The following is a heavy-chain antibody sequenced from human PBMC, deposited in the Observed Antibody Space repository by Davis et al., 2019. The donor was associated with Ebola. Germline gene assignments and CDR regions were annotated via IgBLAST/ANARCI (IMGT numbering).Heavy chain of an antibody. CDR2: ISAYNGNT. Sequence: AASVKVSCRASGYTFTSYGISWVRQAPGQGLEWMGWISAYNGNTNYAQNLQGRVTMTTDTFTSTAYMEVRSLRYDDTAVYYCARAVTMVLPSGWFDPWGQGTLVTVSS. J-gene: IGHJ5*02. CDR1: GYTFTSYG. V-gene: IGHV1-18*01. D-gene: IGHD3-10*01. CDR3: ARAVTMVLPSGWFDP.